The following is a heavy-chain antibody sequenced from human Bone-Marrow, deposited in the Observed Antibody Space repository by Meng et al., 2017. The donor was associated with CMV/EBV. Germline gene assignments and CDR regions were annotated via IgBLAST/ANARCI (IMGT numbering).Heavy chain of an antibody. CDR1: GYTFTSYD. CDR3: ARGGAGGYDFWSGYLFYYGMDV. D-gene: IGHD3-3*01. V-gene: IGHV1-8*01. CDR2: MNPNSGNT. J-gene: IGHJ6*02. Sequence: ASVKVSCQASGYTFTSYDINWVRQATGQGLEWMGWMNPNSGNTGYAQKFQGRVTMTRNTSISTAYMELSSLRSDDTSVYYCARGGAGGYDFWSGYLFYYGMDVWGQGTTVTVSS.